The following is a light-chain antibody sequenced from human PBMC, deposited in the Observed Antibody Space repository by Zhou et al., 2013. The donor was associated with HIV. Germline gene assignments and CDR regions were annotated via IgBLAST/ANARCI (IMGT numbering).Light chain of an antibody. J-gene: IGKJ2*01. V-gene: IGKV3-20*01. CDR2: GAS. CDR1: QSISSSY. CDR3: QQYGSSPLYT. Sequence: EIALTQSPGTLSLSPGERATLSCRASQSISSSYLAWYQQKPGQAPRLLIYGASSRATGIPDRFSGSGSGTDFTLTISRLEPEDFAVYYCQQYGSSPLYTFGPGDRSWRSN.